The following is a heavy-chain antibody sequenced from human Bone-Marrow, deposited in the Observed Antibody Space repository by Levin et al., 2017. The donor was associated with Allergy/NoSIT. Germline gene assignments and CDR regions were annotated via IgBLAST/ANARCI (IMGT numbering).Heavy chain of an antibody. CDR3: ASWAMFYYDGSDFDYFYYGMDV. V-gene: IGHV3-21*06. D-gene: IGHD3-16*01. CDR1: GLSFSNYD. J-gene: IGHJ6*02. CDR2: ISGGSSRI. Sequence: GGSLRLSCAASGLSFSNYDMNWVRQAPGKGLEWVSSISGGSSRIYYADSVKGRFTISRDNTKNSLYLQMNSLRVEDTAVYYCASWAMFYYDGSDFDYFYYGMDVWGQGTTVTVSS.